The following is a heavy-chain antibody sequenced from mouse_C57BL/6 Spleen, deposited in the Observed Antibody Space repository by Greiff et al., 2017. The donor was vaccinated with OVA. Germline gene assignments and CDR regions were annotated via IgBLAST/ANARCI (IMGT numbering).Heavy chain of an antibody. J-gene: IGHJ3*01. CDR2: IDPETGGT. CDR1: GYTFTDYE. CDR3: TRGGQLRLFAY. V-gene: IGHV1-15*01. Sequence: QVQLQQSGAELVRPGASVTLSCKASGYTFTDYEMHWVKQTPVHGLEWIGAIDPETGGTAYNQKFKGKAILTADKSSSTAYMELRSLTSEDSAVYYCTRGGQLRLFAYWGQGTLVTVSA. D-gene: IGHD3-2*02.